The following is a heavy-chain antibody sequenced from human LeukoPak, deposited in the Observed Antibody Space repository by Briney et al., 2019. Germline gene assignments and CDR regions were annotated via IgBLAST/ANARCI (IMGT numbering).Heavy chain of an antibody. J-gene: IGHJ4*02. CDR2: IYYSGST. CDR3: ARHNWNLHPFDY. V-gene: IGHV4-61*01. CDR1: GVSISSGSYY. Sequence: PSQTLSLTCTVSGVSISSGSYYWSWIRQPPGKGLEWIGYIYYSGSTNYNPSLKSRVTISVDTSKNQFSLKLSSVTAADTAVYYCARHNWNLHPFDYWGQGTLVTVSS. D-gene: IGHD1-1*01.